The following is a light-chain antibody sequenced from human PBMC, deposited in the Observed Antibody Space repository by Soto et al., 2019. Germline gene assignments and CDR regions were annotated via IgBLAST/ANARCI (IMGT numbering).Light chain of an antibody. Sequence: EIVLAQSPGTPSLSPGERATLSCKASQSVSSSSLAWYQQNPGQAPRLLIYGASSRVTGIPDRFSGSGSGTDFTLTISRLEPEDFAVYYCQQYGSSPQTFGPGTKVDIK. V-gene: IGKV3-20*01. CDR2: GAS. CDR1: QSVSSSS. CDR3: QQYGSSPQT. J-gene: IGKJ3*01.